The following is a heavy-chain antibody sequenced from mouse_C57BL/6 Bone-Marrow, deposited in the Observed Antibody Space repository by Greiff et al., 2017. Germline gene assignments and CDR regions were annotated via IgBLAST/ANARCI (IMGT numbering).Heavy chain of an antibody. Sequence: QVQLQQPGAELVRPGSSVTLSCKASGYTFTSYWMHWVKQRPIQGLEWIGNIDPSDSETHYNQKFKDKATLTVDKSSSTAYMQLSSLTSEDSAVYYCACSYGAMDYWGQGTSVTVSS. CDR1: GYTFTSYW. J-gene: IGHJ4*01. V-gene: IGHV1-52*01. CDR2: IDPSDSET. CDR3: ACSYGAMDY. D-gene: IGHD1-1*01.